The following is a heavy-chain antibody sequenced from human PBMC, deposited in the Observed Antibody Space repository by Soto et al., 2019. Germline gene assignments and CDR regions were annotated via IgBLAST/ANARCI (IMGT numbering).Heavy chain of an antibody. V-gene: IGHV1-24*01. J-gene: IGHJ6*02. CDR2: FDPEDGET. CDR1: GYTLTELS. CDR3: ATDSYYYDSSSNYYYYYGMDV. D-gene: IGHD3-22*01. Sequence: ASVKVSCKVSGYTLTELSMHWVRQAPGKGLEWMGGFDPEDGETIYAQKFQGRVTMTEDTSTDTAYMELSSLRSEDTAVYYCATDSYYYDSSSNYYYYYGMDVWAQGTTVTVSS.